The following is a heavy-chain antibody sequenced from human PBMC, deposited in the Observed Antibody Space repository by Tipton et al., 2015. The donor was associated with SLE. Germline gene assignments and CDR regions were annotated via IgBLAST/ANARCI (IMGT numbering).Heavy chain of an antibody. Sequence: GLVKPSETLSLTCTVSGGSISSGNYHWSWIRQPPGKGLEWIGEINHSGSTNYNPSLKSRVTISLDTSKNRFSLTLSSVTAADTAVYYCARHPWLLLFAFDVWGQGTTVTVSS. J-gene: IGHJ3*01. CDR3: ARHPWLLLFAFDV. V-gene: IGHV4-39*01. CDR2: INHSGST. D-gene: IGHD3-9*01. CDR1: GGSISSGNYH.